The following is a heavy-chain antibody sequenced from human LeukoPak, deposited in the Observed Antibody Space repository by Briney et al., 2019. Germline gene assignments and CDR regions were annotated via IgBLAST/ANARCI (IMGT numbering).Heavy chain of an antibody. CDR1: GFTFSSYA. CDR2: ISYDGSNK. Sequence: GGSLRLSCAASGFTFSSYAMHWVRQAPGKGLEWVAVISYDGSNKYYADSVKGRFTISRDNSKNTLYLQMNSLRAEDTAVYYCARSLPYVDTAMAPGYWGQGTLVTVSS. V-gene: IGHV3-30-3*01. J-gene: IGHJ4*02. CDR3: ARSLPYVDTAMAPGY. D-gene: IGHD5-18*01.